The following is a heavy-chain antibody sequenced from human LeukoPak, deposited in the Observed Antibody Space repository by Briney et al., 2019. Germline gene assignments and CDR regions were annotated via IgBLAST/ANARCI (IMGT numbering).Heavy chain of an antibody. CDR3: ASRSIAVAGTRAFDY. Sequence: PSETLSLTCTVSGGSISSGDYYWSWIRQPPGKGLEWIGYIYYSGSTYYNPSLKSRVTISVDTSKDQFSLKLSSVTAADTAVYYCASRSIAVAGTRAFDYWGQGTLVTVSS. J-gene: IGHJ4*02. CDR1: GGSISSGDYY. V-gene: IGHV4-30-4*01. CDR2: IYYSGST. D-gene: IGHD6-19*01.